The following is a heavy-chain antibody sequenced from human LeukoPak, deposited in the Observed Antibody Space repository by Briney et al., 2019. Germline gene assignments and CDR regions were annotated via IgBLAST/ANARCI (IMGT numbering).Heavy chain of an antibody. CDR3: AKGMDV. V-gene: IGHV4-39*05. J-gene: IGHJ6*02. Sequence: SETPSLTCTVSGGTISSSSYYWGWIRQPPGKGLEWIGSIYYSGSTYYNPSLKSRVTISVDTSKNQFSLKLSSVTAADTAVYYCAKGMDVWGQGTTVTVSS. CDR1: GGTISSSSYY. CDR2: IYYSGST.